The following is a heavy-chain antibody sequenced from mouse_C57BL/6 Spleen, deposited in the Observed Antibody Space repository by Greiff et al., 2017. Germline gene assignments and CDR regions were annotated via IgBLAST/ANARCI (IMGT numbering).Heavy chain of an antibody. V-gene: IGHV1-15*01. CDR2: IDPETGGT. CDR3: TRRGYDDAMDY. D-gene: IGHD2-2*01. CDR1: GYTFTDYE. J-gene: IGHJ4*01. Sequence: VKLMESGAELVRPGASVTLSCKASGYTFTDYEMHWVKQTPVHGLEWIGAIDPETGGTAYNQKFKGKAILTADKSSSTAYMELRSLTSEDSAVYYCTRRGYDDAMDYWGQGTSVTVSS.